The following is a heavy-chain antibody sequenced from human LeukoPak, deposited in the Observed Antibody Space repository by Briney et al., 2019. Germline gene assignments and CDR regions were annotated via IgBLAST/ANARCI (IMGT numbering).Heavy chain of an antibody. CDR2: ISYDGSNK. D-gene: IGHD6-13*01. J-gene: IGHJ4*02. CDR3: AKDYRAVAAVCDY. V-gene: IGHV3-30*18. CDR1: GFTFSSYG. Sequence: GRSLRLSCAASGFTFSSYGMHWVRQAPGKGLEWVAVISYDGSNKYYADSVKGRFTISRDNSKNTLYLQMNSLRAEDTAVYYCAKDYRAVAAVCDYWGQGTLVTVSS.